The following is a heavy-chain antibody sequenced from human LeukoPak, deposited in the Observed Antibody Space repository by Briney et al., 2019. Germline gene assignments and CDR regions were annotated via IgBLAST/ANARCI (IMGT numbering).Heavy chain of an antibody. Sequence: CGTLGLPRTVSGGSISSYSWNWIRQSPGRGLEWIGYVYYSGSTMYNHSLRSRVTISVDTSKNQFSLKLSSVTAADTAVYYCARMKAWDAFDCWGQGTLVTVSS. J-gene: IGHJ3*01. V-gene: IGHV4-59*08. CDR3: ARMKAWDAFDC. CDR1: GGSISSYS. CDR2: VYYSGST. D-gene: IGHD1-26*01.